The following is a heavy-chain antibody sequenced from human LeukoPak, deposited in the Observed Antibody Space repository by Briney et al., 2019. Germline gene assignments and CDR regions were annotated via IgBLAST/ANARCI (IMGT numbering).Heavy chain of an antibody. D-gene: IGHD6-6*01. CDR3: ARGSDYYYYGMDV. CDR2: INPNGGGT. CDR1: GYTFTGYY. J-gene: IGHJ6*02. V-gene: IGHV1-2*02. Sequence: GASVKVSCKASGYTFTGYYMHWVRQAPGQGLEWMGWINPNGGGTNYAQKFQGRVTMTRDTSISTAYMELSRLRSDDTAVYYCARGSDYYYYGMDVWGQGTTVTVSS.